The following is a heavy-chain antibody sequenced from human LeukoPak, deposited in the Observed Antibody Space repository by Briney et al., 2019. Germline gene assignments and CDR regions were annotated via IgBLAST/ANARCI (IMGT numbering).Heavy chain of an antibody. J-gene: IGHJ5*02. V-gene: IGHV4-59*12. D-gene: IGHD3-10*01. CDR2: IYYSGST. Sequence: SETLSLTCTVSGGSISSYYWSWIRQPPGKGLEWIGYIYYSGSTNYNPSLKSRVTISVDTSKNQFSLKLSSVTAADTAVYYCARLGYYGSGSYPAELDPWGQGTLVTVSS. CDR1: GGSISSYY. CDR3: ARLGYYGSGSYPAELDP.